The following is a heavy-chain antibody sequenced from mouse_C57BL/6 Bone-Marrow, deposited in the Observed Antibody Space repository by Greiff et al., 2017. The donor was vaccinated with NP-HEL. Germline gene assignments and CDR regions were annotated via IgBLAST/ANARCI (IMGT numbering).Heavy chain of an antibody. CDR1: GYSFTDYN. Sequence: EVQLQQSGPELVKPGASVKISCKASGYSFTDYNMNWVKQSNGKSLEWIGVINPNYGTTSYNQKFKGKATLTVDQSSSTAYMQLNSLTSEDSAVYYCASLYDYDGRYYFDYWGQGTTLTVSS. J-gene: IGHJ2*01. CDR2: INPNYGTT. D-gene: IGHD2-4*01. V-gene: IGHV1-39*01. CDR3: ASLYDYDGRYYFDY.